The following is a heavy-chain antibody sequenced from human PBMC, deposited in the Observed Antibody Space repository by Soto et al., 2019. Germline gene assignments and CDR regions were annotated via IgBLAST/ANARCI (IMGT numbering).Heavy chain of an antibody. D-gene: IGHD5-18*01. CDR1: GFTVGDYA. CDR3: TRDGGRYSYDDYYYYYGMDV. Sequence: GSLRLSCTGSGFTVGDYAMSWVRQAPGKGLEWVGFIRNKAYDGTTEYAASVKGRFIISRDDSKSIAYLQMNSLKTEDTAVYYCTRDGGRYSYDDYYYYYGMDVWGQGTTVTVSS. V-gene: IGHV3-49*04. J-gene: IGHJ6*02. CDR2: IRNKAYDGTT.